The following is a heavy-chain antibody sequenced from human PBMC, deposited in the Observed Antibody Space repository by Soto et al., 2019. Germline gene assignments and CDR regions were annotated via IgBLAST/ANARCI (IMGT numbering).Heavy chain of an antibody. CDR3: ARDRADYGGNPSGWFDP. Sequence: QVQLQESGPGLVKPSGTLSLTCAVSGGSISSSNWWSWVRQPPGKGLEWIGEIYHSGSTNYNPSLMSRVTISVDKSKNQFSLKLSSVTAADTAVYYCARDRADYGGNPSGWFDPWGQGTLVTVSS. J-gene: IGHJ5*02. V-gene: IGHV4-4*02. CDR2: IYHSGST. CDR1: GGSISSSNW. D-gene: IGHD4-17*01.